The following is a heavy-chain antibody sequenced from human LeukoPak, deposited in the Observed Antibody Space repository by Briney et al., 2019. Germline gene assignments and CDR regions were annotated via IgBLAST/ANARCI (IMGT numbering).Heavy chain of an antibody. D-gene: IGHD4-11*01. CDR2: INPNSGGT. V-gene: IGHV1-2*02. Sequence: ASVKVSCKASGYTFTGYYMHWVRQAPGQGLEWMGWINPNSGGTNYAQKFQGRVTMTRDTSISTAYMELSRLRSDDTAVYYCARDLTNYRHVVYVRYWGQGTLVTVSS. CDR3: ARDLTNYRHVVYVRY. J-gene: IGHJ4*02. CDR1: GYTFTGYY.